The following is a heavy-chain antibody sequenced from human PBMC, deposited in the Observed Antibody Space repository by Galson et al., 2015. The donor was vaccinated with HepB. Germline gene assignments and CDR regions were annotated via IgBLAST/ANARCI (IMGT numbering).Heavy chain of an antibody. CDR3: ARPSGGAPFIVVVPAAISYFDY. D-gene: IGHD2-2*01. CDR2: SGSGGST. V-gene: IGHV3-23*01. J-gene: IGHJ4*02. Sequence: SGSGGSTYYADSVKGRFTISRDNSKNTLYLQMNSLRAEDTAVYYCARPSGGAPFIVVVPAAISYFDYWGQGTLVTVSS.